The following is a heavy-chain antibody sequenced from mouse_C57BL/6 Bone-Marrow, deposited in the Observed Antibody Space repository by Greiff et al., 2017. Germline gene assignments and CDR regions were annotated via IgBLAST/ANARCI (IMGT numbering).Heavy chain of an antibody. CDR3: ARDSLIYYDGSSYYAMDY. J-gene: IGHJ4*01. Sequence: QVQLQQPGAELVKPGASVELSCKASGYTCTSYWMHWVKQRPGQGLEWIGMIHPNSGSTNYNEKFKSKATLTVDKSSSTAYMQLSSLTSEDSAVYYCARDSLIYYDGSSYYAMDYWGQGTSVTVSS. CDR1: GYTCTSYW. V-gene: IGHV1-64*01. CDR2: IHPNSGST. D-gene: IGHD1-1*01.